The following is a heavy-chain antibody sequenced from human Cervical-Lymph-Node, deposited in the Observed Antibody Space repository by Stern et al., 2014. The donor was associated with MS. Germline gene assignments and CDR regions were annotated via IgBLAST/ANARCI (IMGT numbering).Heavy chain of an antibody. V-gene: IGHV1-18*04. CDR1: GYTFTTYG. Sequence: VQLVQSGSEVKKPGAAVKVSCKASGYTFTTYGISWVRQAPGQGLEWMGWISAYNGNTNYAQKLQGRVTMTTDTSTSTAYMELRSLRSDDTAVYYCAREAYYYDSSGYYYWGQGTLVTVSS. CDR3: AREAYYYDSSGYYY. CDR2: ISAYNGNT. D-gene: IGHD3-22*01. J-gene: IGHJ4*02.